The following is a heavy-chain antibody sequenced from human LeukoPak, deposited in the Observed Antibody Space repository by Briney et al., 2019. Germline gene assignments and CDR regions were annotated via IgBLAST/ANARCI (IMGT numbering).Heavy chain of an antibody. CDR2: ISSSSSTI. V-gene: IGHV3-48*01. CDR3: ARGPRWLQFYFDY. CDR1: GFTFGSYS. Sequence: PGGSLRLSCAASGFTFGSYSMNWVRQAPGKGLEWVSYISSSSSTIYYADSVKGRFTISRDNSKSTLYLQMNSLRAEDTAVYYCARGPRWLQFYFDYWGQGTLVTVSS. J-gene: IGHJ4*02. D-gene: IGHD5-12*01.